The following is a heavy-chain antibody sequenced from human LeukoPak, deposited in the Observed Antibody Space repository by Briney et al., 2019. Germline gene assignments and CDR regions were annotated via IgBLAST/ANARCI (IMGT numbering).Heavy chain of an antibody. J-gene: IGHJ3*02. Sequence: ASVKVSCKASGYTFTAYYMHLVRQAPGQGLEWMGWINLKSGDTNYAQNFQDRVTMTWDTSVSTVYMEMSSLTSADTAVYYCASKGAGYCRATKCQGAFDIWGQGSMVTVSS. CDR2: INLKSGDT. CDR1: GYTFTAYY. D-gene: IGHD2-2*01. V-gene: IGHV1-2*02. CDR3: ASKGAGYCRATKCQGAFDI.